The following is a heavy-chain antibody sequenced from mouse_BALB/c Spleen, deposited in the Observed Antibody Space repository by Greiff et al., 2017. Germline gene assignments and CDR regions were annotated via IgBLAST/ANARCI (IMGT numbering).Heavy chain of an antibody. CDR3: VREGKGYDVAYFDY. V-gene: IGHV5-9-4*01. J-gene: IGHJ2*01. D-gene: IGHD2-2*01. Sequence: EVKLMESGGGLVKPGGSLKLSCAASGFTFSNYDMSWVRQSPEKRLEWVAEITSGGSYTYYPDTVTGRFTISRDNAENTLYLEMSSLRSEDTAMYYCVREGKGYDVAYFDYWGQGTTLTVSS. CDR1: GFTFSNYD. CDR2: ITSGGSYT.